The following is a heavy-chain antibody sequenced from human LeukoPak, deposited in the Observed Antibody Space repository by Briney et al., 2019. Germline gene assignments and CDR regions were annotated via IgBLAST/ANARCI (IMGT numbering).Heavy chain of an antibody. CDR2: IWYDGSNK. CDR1: GFTFSSYG. CDR3: AREMHYGDYLYYFDY. V-gene: IGHV3-33*01. Sequence: GRSLRLSCAASGFTFSSYGMHWVRQAPGKGLEWVAVIWYDGSNKYYADSVKGRFTISRDNSKNTLYLQMNSLRAEDTAVYYCAREMHYGDYLYYFDYWGQGPLVTVSS. D-gene: IGHD4-17*01. J-gene: IGHJ4*02.